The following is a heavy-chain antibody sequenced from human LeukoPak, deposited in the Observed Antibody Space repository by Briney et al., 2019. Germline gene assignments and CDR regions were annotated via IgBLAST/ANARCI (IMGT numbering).Heavy chain of an antibody. CDR3: ARGGAWFGELFFDY. CDR2: IYYSGST. D-gene: IGHD3-10*01. Sequence: SETLSLTCTVSSGSISSGDYYWSWIRQPPGKGLEWIGYIYYSGSTYYNPSLKSRVTISVDTSKNQFSLKLSSVTAADTAVYYCARGGAWFGELFFDYWGQGTLVTVSS. V-gene: IGHV4-30-4*01. CDR1: SGSISSGDYY. J-gene: IGHJ4*02.